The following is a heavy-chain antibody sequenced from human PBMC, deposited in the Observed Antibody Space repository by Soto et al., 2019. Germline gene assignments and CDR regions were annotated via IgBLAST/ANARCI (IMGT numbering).Heavy chain of an antibody. Sequence: GGSLRLSCAASGFTFSSYWMHWVRQAPGKGLVWVSRINSDGSSTSYADSVKGRFTISRDNAKNTLYLQMNSLRAEDTAVYYCAREAIAVAGLYYYGMEVWGQGTTVTVSS. CDR2: INSDGSST. CDR1: GFTFSSYW. D-gene: IGHD6-19*01. V-gene: IGHV3-74*01. J-gene: IGHJ6*02. CDR3: AREAIAVAGLYYYGMEV.